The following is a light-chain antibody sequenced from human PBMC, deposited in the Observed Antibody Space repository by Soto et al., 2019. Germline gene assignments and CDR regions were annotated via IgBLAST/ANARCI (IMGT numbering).Light chain of an antibody. CDR3: QQYYSTPIT. J-gene: IGKJ5*01. Sequence: DLVLTPSPDSLAVSLGESSTINCRSSQSLLYSSDNKNYLAWYQQKPGQPPKLLIYWASTRESGVPDRFSGSGSGTDFTLTIISLQAEDVAVYYCQQYYSTPITFGQGTRLEIK. CDR2: WAS. V-gene: IGKV4-1*01. CDR1: QSLLYSSDNKNY.